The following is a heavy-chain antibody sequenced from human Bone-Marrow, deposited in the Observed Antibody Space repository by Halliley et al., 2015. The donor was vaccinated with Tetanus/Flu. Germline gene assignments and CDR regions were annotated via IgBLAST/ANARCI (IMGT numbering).Heavy chain of an antibody. CDR1: GASVWSDSSF. Sequence: TLSLTCSVSGASVWSDSSFWTWIRQAPGKGLEWIGYIYYSGSASYNPSLKGRVAISVDMYRHQLSLTLNSVTAADAAVYYCAREGSFYENLYGMDVWGQGTTVSVSS. V-gene: IGHV4-61*01. CDR3: AREGSFYENLYGMDV. J-gene: IGHJ6*02. CDR2: IYYSGSA. D-gene: IGHD3-22*01.